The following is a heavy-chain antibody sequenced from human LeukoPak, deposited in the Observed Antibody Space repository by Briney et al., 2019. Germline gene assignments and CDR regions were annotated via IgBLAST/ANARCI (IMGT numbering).Heavy chain of an antibody. V-gene: IGHV3-30*02. D-gene: IGHD2-2*01. Sequence: GGSLRLSCAASGFTFSSYGMHWVRQAPGKGLEWVAFIRYDGSNKYYADSVKGRFTISRDNSKNTLYLQMNSLRAEDTAVYYCAKDQRDIVVVPAAKVFWSAFDIWGQGTMVTVSS. J-gene: IGHJ3*02. CDR3: AKDQRDIVVVPAAKVFWSAFDI. CDR1: GFTFSSYG. CDR2: IRYDGSNK.